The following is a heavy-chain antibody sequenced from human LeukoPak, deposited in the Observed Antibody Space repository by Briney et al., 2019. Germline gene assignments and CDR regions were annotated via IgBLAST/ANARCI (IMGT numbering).Heavy chain of an antibody. Sequence: SETLSLTCTVSGGSISSYYWSWIRQPPGKGLEWIGYIYYSGSTNYNPSLKSRVTISLDTSKNQFSLRLNSVTAADTAVYYCAGDLRHYDSSGHFDYWGQGTLVTVSS. CDR1: GGSISSYY. D-gene: IGHD3-22*01. CDR2: IYYSGST. CDR3: AGDLRHYDSSGHFDY. J-gene: IGHJ4*02. V-gene: IGHV4-59*01.